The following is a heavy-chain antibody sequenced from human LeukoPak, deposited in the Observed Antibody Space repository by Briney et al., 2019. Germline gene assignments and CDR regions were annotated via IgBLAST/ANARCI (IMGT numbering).Heavy chain of an antibody. J-gene: IGHJ5*02. CDR2: ISYDGGHK. CDR3: ARTTGTPDGNWFDP. Sequence: GGSLRLSCAASGFIFSSYAIHWVRQAPGGGLQWVAVISYDGGHKFYADSVKGRFITSRDNSKNTLDLQMNSLRPEDTAVYYCARTTGTPDGNWFDPWGQGTLVTVSS. V-gene: IGHV3-30*01. D-gene: IGHD1-1*01. CDR1: GFIFSSYA.